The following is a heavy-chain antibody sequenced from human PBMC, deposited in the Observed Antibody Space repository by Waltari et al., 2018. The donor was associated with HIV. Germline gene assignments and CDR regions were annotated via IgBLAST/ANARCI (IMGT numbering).Heavy chain of an antibody. Sequence: QVQLQESGPGLVKPSQTLSLTCTVSGGSISSGSYYWRWIRQPAGKGLEWIGRIYTSGSTNYNPSLKSRVTISVDTSKNQFSLKLSSVTAADTAVYYCATQGVDTAMGLWGQGTLVTVSS. V-gene: IGHV4-61*02. CDR1: GGSISSGSYY. CDR2: IYTSGST. D-gene: IGHD5-18*01. CDR3: ATQGVDTAMGL. J-gene: IGHJ4*02.